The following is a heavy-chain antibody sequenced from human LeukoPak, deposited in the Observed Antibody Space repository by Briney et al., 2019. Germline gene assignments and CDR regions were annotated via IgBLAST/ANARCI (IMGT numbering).Heavy chain of an antibody. CDR1: RYTFTGYY. CDR2: INPNSGGT. CDR3: ARGIGQWLGIDY. V-gene: IGHV1-2*02. D-gene: IGHD6-19*01. J-gene: IGHJ4*02. Sequence: ASVKVSCKASRYTFTGYYVHWVRQAPGQGLEWMGWINPNSGGTNYAQKFQGRVTMTRDTSISTAYMELSSLRSDDTAVYYCARGIGQWLGIDYWGQGTPVTVSS.